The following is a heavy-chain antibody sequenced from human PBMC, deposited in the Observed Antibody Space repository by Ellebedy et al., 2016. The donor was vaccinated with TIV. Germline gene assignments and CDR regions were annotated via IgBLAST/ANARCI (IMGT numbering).Heavy chain of an antibody. Sequence: AASVKVSCKASGYTFTYYYIHWVRQAPGQGLEWMGWVDPRSGGTQYAQTFQGRVTMTSDTSITPAYMELPSLRSGDTAVYYCARGAVYSSDGMDVWGQGTTVTVS. J-gene: IGHJ6*02. D-gene: IGHD2-21*01. CDR2: VDPRSGGT. CDR3: ARGAVYSSDGMDV. V-gene: IGHV1-2*02. CDR1: GYTFTYYY.